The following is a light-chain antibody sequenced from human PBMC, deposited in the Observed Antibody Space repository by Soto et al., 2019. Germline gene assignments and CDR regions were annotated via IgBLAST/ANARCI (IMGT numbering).Light chain of an antibody. CDR3: QQYNKWPQT. CDR1: QSVSNN. CDR2: GAS. V-gene: IGKV3-15*01. J-gene: IGKJ1*01. Sequence: EIVLTQSPGTLSLSPGERATLSCRASQSVSNNYLAWYQQKPGQAPRLLIYGASTRATGIPARFSGSGSGTEFTLTISSLQSEDFAVYYCQQYNKWPQTFGQGTKVDNK.